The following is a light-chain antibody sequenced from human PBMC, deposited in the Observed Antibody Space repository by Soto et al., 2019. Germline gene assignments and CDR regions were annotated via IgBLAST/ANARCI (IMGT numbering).Light chain of an antibody. Sequence: QSALTQPASVSGSPGQSINISCTGNSSDVGGYNYVSWNQQYPGKAPKLMIYDVSHRPSGVSNRFSGSKSGNTASLTIAGLQAADEADYYCSSYTRSSTLGVFGGGTTLTVL. CDR2: DVS. J-gene: IGLJ2*01. CDR3: SSYTRSSTLGV. V-gene: IGLV2-14*01. CDR1: SSDVGGYNY.